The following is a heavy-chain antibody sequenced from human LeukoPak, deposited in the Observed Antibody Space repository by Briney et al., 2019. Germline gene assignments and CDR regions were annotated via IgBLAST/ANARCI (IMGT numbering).Heavy chain of an antibody. Sequence: SQTLSLTCAVSGGSISSGSYSWSWIRQPPGKSLEWIGYIYPRGSTYYNPSLKSRVILSLDKSANQFSLNLSSVTAADTAVYYCARDYEDYDFWSGQNYHWGQGTLVTVSS. CDR2: IYPRGST. CDR3: ARDYEDYDFWSGQNYH. D-gene: IGHD3-3*01. CDR1: GGSISSGSYS. J-gene: IGHJ4*02. V-gene: IGHV4-30-2*01.